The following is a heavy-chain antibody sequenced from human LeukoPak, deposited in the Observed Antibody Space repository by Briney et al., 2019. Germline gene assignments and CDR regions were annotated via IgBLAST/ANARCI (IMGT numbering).Heavy chain of an antibody. D-gene: IGHD3-10*01. V-gene: IGHV1-18*01. CDR3: ARDPSITMVRGFYWFDP. Sequence: ASVKVSCKASGYTFTSYGISWVRQAPGQGLEWMGWISVYNGNTNSAQKLQGRVTMTTDTSTSTAYMELRSLRSDDTAVYYCARDPSITMVRGFYWFDPWGQGTLVTVSS. J-gene: IGHJ5*02. CDR1: GYTFTSYG. CDR2: ISVYNGNT.